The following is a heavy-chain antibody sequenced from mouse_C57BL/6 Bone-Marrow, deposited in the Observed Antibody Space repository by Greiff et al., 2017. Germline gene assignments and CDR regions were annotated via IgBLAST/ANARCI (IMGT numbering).Heavy chain of an antibody. J-gene: IGHJ3*01. Sequence: DVMLVESGGDLVKPGGSLKLSCAASGFTFSSYGMSWVRQTPDKRLEWVATISSGGSYTYYPDSVKGRFTISRDNAKNTLYLQMSSLKSEDTAMYYCARHDYSNYLAWFAYWGQGTLVTVSA. CDR2: ISSGGSYT. V-gene: IGHV5-6*02. CDR3: ARHDYSNYLAWFAY. CDR1: GFTFSSYG. D-gene: IGHD2-5*01.